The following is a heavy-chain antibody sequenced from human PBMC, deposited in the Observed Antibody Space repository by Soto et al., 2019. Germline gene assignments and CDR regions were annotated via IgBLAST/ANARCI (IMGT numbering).Heavy chain of an antibody. D-gene: IGHD3-3*01. J-gene: IGHJ4*02. CDR1: GGSISSGGYY. V-gene: IGHV4-30-4*08. Sequence: SETLSLTCTVSGGSISSGGYYWSWIRQHPGKGLEWIGYIYYSGSTYYNPSLKSRVTISVDTSKNQFSLKLSSVTAADTAVYYCARSRTSITIFGVVISAPTAYFDYWGQGTLVTVS. CDR2: IYYSGST. CDR3: ARSRTSITIFGVVISAPTAYFDY.